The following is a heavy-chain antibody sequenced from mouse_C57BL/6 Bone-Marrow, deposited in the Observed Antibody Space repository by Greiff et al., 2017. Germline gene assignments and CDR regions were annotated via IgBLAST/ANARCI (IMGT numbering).Heavy chain of an antibody. D-gene: IGHD1-1*01. Sequence: EVKLVESGGGLVQSGRSLRLSCATSGFTFSDFYMEWVRQAPGKGLEWIAASRNKANDYTTEYSASVKGRFIVSRDTSQSILYLQMNALRAEDTAIYSCARDSGYYCIGYAMDYWGQGTSVTVSS. CDR1: GFTFSDFY. V-gene: IGHV7-1*01. CDR3: ARDSGYYCIGYAMDY. CDR2: SRNKANDYTT. J-gene: IGHJ4*01.